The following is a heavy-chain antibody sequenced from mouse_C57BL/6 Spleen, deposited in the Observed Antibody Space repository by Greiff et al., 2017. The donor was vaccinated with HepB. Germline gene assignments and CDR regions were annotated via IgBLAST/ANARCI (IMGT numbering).Heavy chain of an antibody. J-gene: IGHJ1*03. Sequence: EVKLVESGGGLVQPGGSLSLSCAASGFTFTDYYMSWVRQPPGKALEWLGFIRNKANGYTTEYSASVKGRFTISRDNSQSILYLQMNARRAEDSATYYCARVSDGYYPRWYFDVWGTGTTVTVSS. V-gene: IGHV7-3*01. CDR1: GFTFTDYY. CDR2: IRNKANGYTT. CDR3: ARVSDGYYPRWYFDV. D-gene: IGHD2-3*01.